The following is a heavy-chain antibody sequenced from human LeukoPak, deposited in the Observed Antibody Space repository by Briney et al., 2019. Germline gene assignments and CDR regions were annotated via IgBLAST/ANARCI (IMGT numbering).Heavy chain of an antibody. Sequence: SETLSLTCDVYGGSFSGYYWSWIRQPPGKGLEWIGEINHSGSTKYNPSLKSRVTISVETSKNQFSLKLSSVTAADTAVYYCARVPYCSGGSCYYYYYYGMDVWGQGTTVTVSS. D-gene: IGHD2-15*01. CDR3: ARVPYCSGGSCYYYYYYGMDV. J-gene: IGHJ6*02. CDR2: INHSGST. V-gene: IGHV4-34*01. CDR1: GGSFSGYY.